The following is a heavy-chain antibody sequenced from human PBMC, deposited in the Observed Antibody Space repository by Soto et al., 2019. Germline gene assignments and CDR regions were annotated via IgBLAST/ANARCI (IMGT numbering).Heavy chain of an antibody. CDR3: AKDLPISSGWDEDTYYYYHGMDV. D-gene: IGHD6-19*01. Sequence: GWSLRLSCAASGFVFHDYAMHWVRQAPGKGLEWVSGISWNSGIIGYTDSVKGRFTISRDNAKNSLYLQMNSLRPEDTALYYCAKDLPISSGWDEDTYYYYHGMDVWGQGTTVTVSS. CDR2: ISWNSGII. V-gene: IGHV3-9*01. J-gene: IGHJ6*02. CDR1: GFVFHDYA.